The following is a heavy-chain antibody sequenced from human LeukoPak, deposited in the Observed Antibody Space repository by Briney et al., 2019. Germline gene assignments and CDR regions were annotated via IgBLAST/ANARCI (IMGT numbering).Heavy chain of an antibody. J-gene: IGHJ4*02. CDR3: AKKTGGYYYDSSGYYFDY. CDR2: ISGSGGST. CDR1: GFTFSSYV. V-gene: IGHV3-23*01. Sequence: GGSLRLSCAASGFTFSSYVTSWVRQAPGKGLEWVSAISGSGGSTYYADSVKGRFTISRDNSENTLYLLMNSLRAEDTAVYYCAKKTGGYYYDSSGYYFDYWGQGTLVTVSS. D-gene: IGHD3-22*01.